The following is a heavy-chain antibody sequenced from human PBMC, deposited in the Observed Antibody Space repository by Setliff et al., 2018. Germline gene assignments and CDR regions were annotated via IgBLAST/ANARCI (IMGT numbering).Heavy chain of an antibody. V-gene: IGHV4-34*01. D-gene: IGHD3-22*01. Sequence: TLSLTCAVYGGSFSGYYWSWIRQAPGKGLEWIGEINHRGTTSYTPSLKGRVIISVDTSKNLFSLKLSSVTAADTAVYFCARGPRFDYESPTYRRRFDPWGQGTAVTVSS. CDR2: INHRGTT. CDR1: GGSFSGYY. CDR3: ARGPRFDYESPTYRRRFDP. J-gene: IGHJ5*02.